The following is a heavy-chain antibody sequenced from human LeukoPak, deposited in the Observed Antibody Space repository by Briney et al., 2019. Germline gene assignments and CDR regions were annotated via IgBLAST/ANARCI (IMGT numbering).Heavy chain of an antibody. V-gene: IGHV3-30*18. D-gene: IGHD1-1*01. J-gene: IGHJ4*02. CDR2: ISYDGTNK. Sequence: GGSLRLSCAASGFSFSSYGMHWVRQAPGKGLEWVAVISYDGTNKDYADSVKGRFTISRDNSKDTLFLQMNSLRTEDTAVYYCAKDRGWNGAFDHWGQGTLVTVSS. CDR1: GFSFSSYG. CDR3: AKDRGWNGAFDH.